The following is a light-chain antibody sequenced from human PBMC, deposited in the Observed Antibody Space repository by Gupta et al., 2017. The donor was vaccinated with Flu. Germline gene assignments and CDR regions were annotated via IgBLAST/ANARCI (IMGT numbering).Light chain of an antibody. J-gene: IGLJ1*01. Sequence: SYELTQPPSVSVSPGQTASITCSGDKLGNKYASWYQQKPGQSPELVIYQDTKRPSGVPERFSGSNSGNTATLTISGTQAMDEADYYCQAWDSSTPYVFRPGTKVTVL. CDR2: QDT. V-gene: IGLV3-1*01. CDR3: QAWDSSTPYV. CDR1: KLGNKY.